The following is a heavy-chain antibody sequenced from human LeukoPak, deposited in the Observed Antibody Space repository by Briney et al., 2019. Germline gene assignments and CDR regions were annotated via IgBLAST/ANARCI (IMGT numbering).Heavy chain of an antibody. V-gene: IGHV4-34*01. J-gene: IGHJ5*02. Sequence: SETLSLTCAVYGGSFSGYYWSWIRQPPEKGLEWIGEITHTGSTNYNPSLKSRVTISVDTSKNQFSLKLSSVTAADTAVYYCARVGQLRNWFDPWGQGTLVTVSS. D-gene: IGHD6-13*01. CDR2: ITHTGST. CDR1: GGSFSGYY. CDR3: ARVGQLRNWFDP.